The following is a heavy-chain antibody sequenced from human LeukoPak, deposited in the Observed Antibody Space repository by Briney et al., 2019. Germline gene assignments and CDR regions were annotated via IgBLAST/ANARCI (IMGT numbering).Heavy chain of an antibody. J-gene: IGHJ4*02. V-gene: IGHV3-23*01. CDR2: ISGSGGST. Sequence: GGSLRLSCAASGFTFSSYAMSWVRQAPGKGLEWVSAISGSGGSTYYADSVKGRFTISRDNFKNTLYLQMNSLRAEDTAVYYCAKDRITIFGVVTPYYFDYWGQGTLVTVSS. CDR3: AKDRITIFGVVTPYYFDY. CDR1: GFTFSSYA. D-gene: IGHD3-3*01.